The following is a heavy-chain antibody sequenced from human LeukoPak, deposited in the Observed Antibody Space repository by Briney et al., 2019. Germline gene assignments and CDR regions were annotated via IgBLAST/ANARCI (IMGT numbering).Heavy chain of an antibody. CDR2: INPNSGGT. CDR1: GYTFTGYY. D-gene: IGHD3-22*01. J-gene: IGHJ4*02. Sequence: ASVKVSCKASGYTFTGYYMHWVRQAPGQGLEWMGWINPNSGGTNYAQKFQGRVTMTRDTSISTAYMELSRLRSDDTAVYYCARITPYYGSSGYYHYYFDYWGQGTLVTVSS. CDR3: ARITPYYGSSGYYHYYFDY. V-gene: IGHV1-2*02.